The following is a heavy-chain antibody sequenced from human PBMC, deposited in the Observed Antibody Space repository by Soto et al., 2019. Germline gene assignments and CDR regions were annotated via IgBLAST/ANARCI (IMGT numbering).Heavy chain of an antibody. CDR2: INHSGST. CDR1: GGSFSGYY. CDR3: ASAQRSGWYF. J-gene: IGHJ4*02. D-gene: IGHD6-19*01. V-gene: IGHV4-34*01. Sequence: QVQLQQWGAGLLKPSETLSLTCAVYGGSFSGYYWSWIRQPPGKGLEWIGEINHSGSTNYNPSLKSRVTLSVDTSKHQFSLKLSSVTAADTAVYYCASAQRSGWYFWGQGTLVTVSS.